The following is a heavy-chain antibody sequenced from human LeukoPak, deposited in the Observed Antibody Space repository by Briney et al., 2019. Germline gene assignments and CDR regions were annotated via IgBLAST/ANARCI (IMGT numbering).Heavy chain of an antibody. D-gene: IGHD2-15*01. V-gene: IGHV3-30*02. CDR1: GFTFSSYG. J-gene: IGHJ4*02. CDR2: IRNDGSNK. CDR3: AKDLLGYCSGGSCYSLGY. Sequence: GGSLRLSCVASGFTFSSYGMQWVRQAPGRGLGWVAFIRNDGSNKYYADSVKGRFTISRDNYKNTLYLQMNSLRAEDTAVYYCAKDLLGYCSGGSCYSLGYWGQGTLVTVSS.